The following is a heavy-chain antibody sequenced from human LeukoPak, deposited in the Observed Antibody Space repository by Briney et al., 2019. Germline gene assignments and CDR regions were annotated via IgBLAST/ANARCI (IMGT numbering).Heavy chain of an antibody. Sequence: GESLKISCKGSGYSFTSYWIGWVRQMPGKGLKWMGIIYPGDSDARYSPSFQGQVTISADKSVSTAYLQWSSLKASDTAMYYCARRRDLYSGSYYPFDYWGQGTLVTVSS. J-gene: IGHJ4*02. CDR1: GYSFTSYW. V-gene: IGHV5-51*01. CDR3: ARRRDLYSGSYYPFDY. D-gene: IGHD1-26*01. CDR2: IYPGDSDA.